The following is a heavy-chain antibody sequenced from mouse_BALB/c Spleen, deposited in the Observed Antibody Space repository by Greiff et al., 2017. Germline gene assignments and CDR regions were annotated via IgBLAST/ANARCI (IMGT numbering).Heavy chain of an antibody. Sequence: EVQLQQSGPELVKPGASVKISCKASGYTFTDYNMPWVKQSHGKSLEWIGYIYPYNGGTGYNQKFKSKATLTVDNSSSTAYMELRSLTSEDSAVSYCAREDRDDDGIAYWGQGTLVTVSA. CDR1: GYTFTDYN. CDR3: AREDRDDDGIAY. V-gene: IGHV1S29*02. D-gene: IGHD2-14*01. CDR2: IYPYNGGT. J-gene: IGHJ3*01.